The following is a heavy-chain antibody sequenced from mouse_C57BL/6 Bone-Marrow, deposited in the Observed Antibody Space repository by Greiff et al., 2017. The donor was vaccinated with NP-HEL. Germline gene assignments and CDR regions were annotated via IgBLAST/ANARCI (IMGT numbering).Heavy chain of an antibody. CDR1: GFTITNNY. CDR3: ATYYYDMDY. J-gene: IGHJ4*01. Sequence: EVQLQQSVAELVRPGASVKLSCTASGFTITNNYMHWVKQRPGQGLEWIGRIDPANGNTKYAAKFQGKATITADTSSNTAYLQLSSLTSEDTPIFYWATYYYDMDYWGQGTSLTVSS. CDR2: IDPANGNT. V-gene: IGHV14-3*01.